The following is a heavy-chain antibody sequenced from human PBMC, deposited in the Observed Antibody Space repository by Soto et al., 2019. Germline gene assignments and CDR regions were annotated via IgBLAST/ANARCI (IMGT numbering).Heavy chain of an antibody. Sequence: GGSLRLSCAASGLTFSSYSMNWVRQAPGKGLEWVSYISSSSSTIYYADSVKGRFTISRDNAKNSLYLQMNSLRDEDTAVYYCGSITIFGVVTPDAFDIWGQGTMVTVSS. CDR1: GLTFSSYS. D-gene: IGHD3-3*01. J-gene: IGHJ3*02. V-gene: IGHV3-48*02. CDR2: ISSSSSTI. CDR3: GSITIFGVVTPDAFDI.